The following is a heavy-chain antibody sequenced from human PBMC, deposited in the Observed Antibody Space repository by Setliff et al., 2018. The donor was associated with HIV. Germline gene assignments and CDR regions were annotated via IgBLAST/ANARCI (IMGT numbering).Heavy chain of an antibody. CDR1: GFTFGDYA. CDR3: ARTYYGGNY. J-gene: IGHJ4*02. V-gene: IGHV3-7*03. Sequence: GSLRLSCTTSGFTFGDYAMSWVRQAPGKGLEWVATIKKDGREKYYVDSVRGRFTISRDNAENSLYLRMNSLRAEDTAVYYCARTYYGGNYWGQGALVTVSS. D-gene: IGHD4-17*01. CDR2: IKKDGREK.